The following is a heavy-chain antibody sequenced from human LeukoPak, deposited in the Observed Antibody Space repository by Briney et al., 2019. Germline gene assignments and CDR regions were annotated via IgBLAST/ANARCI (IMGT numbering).Heavy chain of an antibody. J-gene: IGHJ4*02. CDR1: GFTFSSFP. Sequence: GGSLRLSCAASGFTFSSFPMSWVRQAPGKGLEWVSVIYSGGSTYYADSVKGRFTISRDNSKNTLYLQMNSLRAEDTAVYYCARDRPYYYDSSGYYQFQILGDWGQGTLVTVSS. V-gene: IGHV3-66*01. D-gene: IGHD3-22*01. CDR2: IYSGGST. CDR3: ARDRPYYYDSSGYYQFQILGD.